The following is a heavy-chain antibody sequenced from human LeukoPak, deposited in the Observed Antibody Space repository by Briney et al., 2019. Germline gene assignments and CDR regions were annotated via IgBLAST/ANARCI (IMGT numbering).Heavy chain of an antibody. J-gene: IGHJ5*02. D-gene: IGHD2-21*01. CDR1: GYTFTKYL. CDR2: INPQGDIT. CDR3: ARPSYCVADNCGYWLDP. V-gene: IGHV1-46*01. Sequence: ASVKVSCKTSGYTFTKYLIHWVRQAPGQGLEWMGTINPQGDITNYAQRFQGRITLTEDASTSTVYMELSSLTSEDTAVYYCARPSYCVADNCGYWLDPWGPGTLVTVSS.